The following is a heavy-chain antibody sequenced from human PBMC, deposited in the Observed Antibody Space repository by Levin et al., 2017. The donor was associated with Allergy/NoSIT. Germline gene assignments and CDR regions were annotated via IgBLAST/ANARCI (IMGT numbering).Heavy chain of an antibody. CDR3: AKDPSASGRSSWYVYY. D-gene: IGHD6-13*01. V-gene: IGHV3-23*01. CDR1: GFTFSDCA. CDR2: ISGGGGIT. J-gene: IGHJ4*02. Sequence: SGGSLRLSCAASGFTFSDCAMSWVRQAPGKGLEWVSTISGGGGITYYADSVKGRFTISRDNSKNTLYLQMNSLRAEDTAVYYCAKDPSASGRSSWYVYYWGQGTLVTVSS.